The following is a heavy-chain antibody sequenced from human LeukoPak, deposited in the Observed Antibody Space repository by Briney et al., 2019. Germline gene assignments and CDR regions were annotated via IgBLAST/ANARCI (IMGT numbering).Heavy chain of an antibody. J-gene: IGHJ4*02. CDR2: IIPMFGIG. Sequence: SVKVSCKASGGTFSSYGISWVRQAPGQGLEWMGRIIPMFGIGNYAQKFQDRVTITADKSTSTAYMELSSLRSEDTAVYYCARQVGRGSWSLDYWGQGTLVTVSS. CDR1: GGTFSSYG. D-gene: IGHD6-13*01. CDR3: ARQVGRGSWSLDY. V-gene: IGHV1-69*04.